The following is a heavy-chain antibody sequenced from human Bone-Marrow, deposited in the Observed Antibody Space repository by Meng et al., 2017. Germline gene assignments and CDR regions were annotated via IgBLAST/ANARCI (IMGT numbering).Heavy chain of an antibody. Sequence: SETLSLTCAVSGYSISSGYYWGWIRQPPGKGLEWIGSIYHSGSTYYNPSLKSRVTISVDTSKNQFSLKLSSVTAADTAVYYCTREEWGTGPVYIWGQGTMVTVSS. CDR3: TREEWGTGPVYI. CDR1: GYSISSGYY. D-gene: IGHD1-14*01. V-gene: IGHV4-38-2*02. CDR2: IYHSGST. J-gene: IGHJ3*02.